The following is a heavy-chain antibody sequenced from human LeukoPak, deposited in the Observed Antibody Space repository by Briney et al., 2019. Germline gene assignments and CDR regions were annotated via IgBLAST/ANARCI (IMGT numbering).Heavy chain of an antibody. V-gene: IGHV3-74*01. J-gene: IGHJ4*02. Sequence: GGSLRLSCAVSGFIFNNYIMNWVRQAPGKGLVWVSRINSDGSSGISYADSVKGRFTISRDNAKNTLYLQMNSLRAEDTAVYYCARPRVGATNPDYWGQGTLVTVSS. CDR2: INSDGSSGI. CDR3: ARPRVGATNPDY. D-gene: IGHD1-26*01. CDR1: GFIFNNYI.